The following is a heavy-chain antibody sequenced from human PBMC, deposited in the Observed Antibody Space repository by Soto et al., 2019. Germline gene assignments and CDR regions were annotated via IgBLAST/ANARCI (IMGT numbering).Heavy chain of an antibody. Sequence: ASVKVSCKASGYTFTGYYMHWVRQAPGQGLEWMGWINPNSGGTNYAQKFQGWVTMTRDTSISTAYMELSRLRSDDTAVYYCARASRRGYDYIWGSYRNDFDYWGQGTLVTVSS. D-gene: IGHD3-16*02. CDR2: INPNSGGT. J-gene: IGHJ4*02. CDR1: GYTFTGYY. V-gene: IGHV1-2*04. CDR3: ARASRRGYDYIWGSYRNDFDY.